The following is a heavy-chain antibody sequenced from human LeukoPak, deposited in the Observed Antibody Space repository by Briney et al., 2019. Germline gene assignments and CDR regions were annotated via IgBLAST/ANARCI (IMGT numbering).Heavy chain of an antibody. CDR1: GFTFSSYA. CDR2: ISGSGGST. J-gene: IGHJ4*02. D-gene: IGHD1-26*01. V-gene: IGHV3-23*01. CDR3: ARDGSYYGY. Sequence: GGSLRLSCAASGFTFSSYAMSWVRQAPGKGLEWVSAISGSGGSTYYADSVKGRFTISRDNAKNSLYLQMNSLRAEDTAVYYCARDGSYYGYWGQGTLVTVSS.